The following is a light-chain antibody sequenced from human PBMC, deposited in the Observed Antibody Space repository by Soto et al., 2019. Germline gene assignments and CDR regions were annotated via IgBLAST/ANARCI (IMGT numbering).Light chain of an antibody. Sequence: EIVLTQSPGTLSLSPGERATLSCRASRSVSNSFLAWYQQHPGQAPRLLIYGASKRATGIPDRFSGSGSGTDFTLTISRLEPQDSAVYYCQQCGTSLWTFGQGTKVEI. J-gene: IGKJ1*01. CDR2: GAS. CDR3: QQCGTSLWT. CDR1: RSVSNSF. V-gene: IGKV3-20*01.